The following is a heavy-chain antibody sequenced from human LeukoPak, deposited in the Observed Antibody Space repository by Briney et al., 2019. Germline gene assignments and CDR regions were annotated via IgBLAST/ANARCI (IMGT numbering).Heavy chain of an antibody. CDR2: ITGSGSCT. V-gene: IGHV3-21*01. CDR1: GFTFSGYS. J-gene: IGHJ4*02. D-gene: IGHD3-22*01. Sequence: KTGGSLRLSCAAFGFTFSGYSMNWVRQAPGEGLEWVSSITGSGSCTYYADSVKGRFTISRDSAKNSLYLQMNSLRAEDTAVYYCATSDSSGYYFSYYWGQGTLVTVSS. CDR3: ATSDSSGYYFSYY.